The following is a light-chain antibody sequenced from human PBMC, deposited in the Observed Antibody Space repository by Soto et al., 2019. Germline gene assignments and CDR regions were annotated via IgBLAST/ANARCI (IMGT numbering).Light chain of an antibody. J-gene: IGLJ2*01. CDR2: EVI. Sequence: QSALTQPASVSGSLGQSITISCTGTSSDVGGYNYVSWYQQHPGQAHKLLIHEVINRPSGISDRFSGSKSANTASLTISGLRAEDEAHYYCCSYTTFRTPHVAFGGGTKLTVL. CDR1: SSDVGGYNY. CDR3: CSYTTFRTPHVA. V-gene: IGLV2-14*01.